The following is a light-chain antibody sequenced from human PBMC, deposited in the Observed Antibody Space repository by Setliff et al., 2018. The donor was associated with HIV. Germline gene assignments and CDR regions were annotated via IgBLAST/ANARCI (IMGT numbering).Light chain of an antibody. CDR3: QSADSIGILYV. J-gene: IGLJ1*01. CDR2: KDS. Sequence: SYALTQPPSVSVSPGQTARITCSGDALPKQYAYWYQQKPGQAPVLVIYKDSERPSGIPERFSGSSSGTTVTLTISGVQAEDEADYYCQSADSIGILYVFGTGTKVT. CDR1: ALPKQY. V-gene: IGLV3-25*03.